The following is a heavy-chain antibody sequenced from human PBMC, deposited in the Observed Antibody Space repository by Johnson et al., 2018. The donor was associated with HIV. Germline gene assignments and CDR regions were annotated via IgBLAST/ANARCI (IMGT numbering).Heavy chain of an antibody. CDR2: ISYDGSNK. CDR3: ARSNSISMIVLVTGGAFDI. V-gene: IGHV3-30-3*01. CDR1: GFTFSSYS. J-gene: IGHJ3*02. Sequence: QMQLVESGGGVVQPGGSLRLSCAASGFTFSSYSMHWVRQAPGKGLEWVAVISYDGSNKYYADSVKGRFTISRDNSKNTLYLQMSSLRAEDTAVYYCARSNSISMIVLVTGGAFDIWGQGTMVTVSS. D-gene: IGHD3-22*01.